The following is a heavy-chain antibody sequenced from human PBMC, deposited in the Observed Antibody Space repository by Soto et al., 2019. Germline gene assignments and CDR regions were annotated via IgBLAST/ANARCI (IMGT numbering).Heavy chain of an antibody. CDR2: IYYSGST. J-gene: IGHJ6*02. Sequence: SETLSLTCTVSGGSISSSSYYWGWIRQPPGKGLEWIGSIYYSGSTYYNPSLKSRVTISVDTSKNQFSLKLSSVTAADTAVYYCARSIAVAGGTYYYYGMDVWGQGPTVTVSS. CDR1: GGSISSSSYY. V-gene: IGHV4-39*01. CDR3: ARSIAVAGGTYYYYGMDV. D-gene: IGHD6-19*01.